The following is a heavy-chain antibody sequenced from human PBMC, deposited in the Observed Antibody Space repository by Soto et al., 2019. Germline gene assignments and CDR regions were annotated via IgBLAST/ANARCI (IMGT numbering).Heavy chain of an antibody. V-gene: IGHV4-31*03. D-gene: IGHD6-13*01. CDR2: IYYSGTT. CDR3: ARAAATGTFIFDY. CDR1: GGSISSGGYY. J-gene: IGHJ4*02. Sequence: SETLSLTCTVSGGSISSGGYYWSWIRQHPGKGLEWIGYIYYSGTTYYNPSLKSRVTISLDTSKNQFSLKLSSVTAADTAVYYCARAAATGTFIFDYWGQGTLATVSS.